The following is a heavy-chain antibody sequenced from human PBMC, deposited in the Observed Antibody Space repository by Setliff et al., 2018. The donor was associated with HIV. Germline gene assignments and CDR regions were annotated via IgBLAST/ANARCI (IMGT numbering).Heavy chain of an antibody. Sequence: SETLSLTCTVSGGSISGFYWNWIRQSAGKGLQWIGRIYDSGSTKYNPSLKSRVTMSLDTSKNQFSLTLSSVTAADTAVYYCARGVLITKRVTQTGGYYYYTDVWGKGTTVTVSS. CDR2: IYDSGST. V-gene: IGHV4-4*07. CDR1: GGSISGFY. D-gene: IGHD2-21*02. J-gene: IGHJ6*03. CDR3: ARGVLITKRVTQTGGYYYYTDV.